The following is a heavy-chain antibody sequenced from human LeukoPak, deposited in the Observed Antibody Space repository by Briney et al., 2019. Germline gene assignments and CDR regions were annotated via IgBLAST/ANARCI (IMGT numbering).Heavy chain of an antibody. J-gene: IGHJ3*02. V-gene: IGHV1-2*02. D-gene: IGHD6-19*01. CDR3: ARERGTLAVAGDAVDI. Sequence: ASVKVSCKASGYTCTGYYMHWVRQAPGEGLEWMGMRNPNSGGRKYAQKFQGSRTMTRDASINTAYMVEMRLASDDATVDYCARERGTLAVAGDAVDIWGQGTMVTVSS. CDR1: GYTCTGYY. CDR2: RNPNSGGR.